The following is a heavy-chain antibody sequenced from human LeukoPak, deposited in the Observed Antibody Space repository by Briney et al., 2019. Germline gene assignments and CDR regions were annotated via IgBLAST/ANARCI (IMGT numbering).Heavy chain of an antibody. CDR2: IYYSGST. CDR3: ASSIGLLPYFDY. V-gene: IGHV4-59*01. D-gene: IGHD2-15*01. Sequence: PSETLSLTCTVSGGSISSYYWSWIRQPPGKGLEWIGYIYYSGSTNYNPSLKSRVTISVDTSKNQFSLKLSSVTAADTAVYYCASSIGLLPYFDYWGQGTLVTVSS. CDR1: GGSISSYY. J-gene: IGHJ4*02.